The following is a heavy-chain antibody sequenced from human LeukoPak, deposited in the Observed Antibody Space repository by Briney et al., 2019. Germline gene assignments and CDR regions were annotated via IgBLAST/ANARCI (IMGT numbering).Heavy chain of an antibody. J-gene: IGHJ5*01. V-gene: IGHV3-21*01. D-gene: IGHD3-22*01. Sequence: PGGSLRLSCAASGFTFSSYSMNWVRQAPGKGLEWVSSISSSSSYIYYADSVKGRFTISRDNAKNTLYLQMNSLRAEDTAVYYCRREFSSMIVAATDSWGRGTLVTASS. CDR2: ISSSSSYI. CDR1: GFTFSSYS. CDR3: RREFSSMIVAATDS.